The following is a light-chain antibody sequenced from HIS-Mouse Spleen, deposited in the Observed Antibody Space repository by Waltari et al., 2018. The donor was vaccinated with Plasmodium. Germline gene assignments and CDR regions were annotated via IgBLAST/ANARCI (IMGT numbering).Light chain of an antibody. V-gene: IGLV3-27*01. J-gene: IGLJ3*02. CDR3: YSAADNNRV. CDR1: VLAKKY. CDR2: KDS. Sequence: SYELTQPSSVSVSPGQTARITCSGDVLAKKYARWFQQKPGQAPVLVIDKDSERASGIPERFSGSSSGTTVTLTISGAQVEDEADYYCYSAADNNRVFGGGTKLTVL.